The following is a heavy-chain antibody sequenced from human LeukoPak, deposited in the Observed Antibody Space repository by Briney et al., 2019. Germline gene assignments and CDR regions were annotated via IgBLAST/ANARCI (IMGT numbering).Heavy chain of an antibody. Sequence: KSSETLSLTCAVYGGSFSGYYWSWIRQPPGKGLEWNGEINHSGSTNYNPSLKSRVTISGDTSKNQFSLKLSSVTAADPAVYYCARVGWPYYHFDYWGQGTLVTVSS. CDR3: ARVGWPYYHFDY. J-gene: IGHJ4*02. D-gene: IGHD1-26*01. CDR1: GGSFSGYY. CDR2: INHSGST. V-gene: IGHV4-34*01.